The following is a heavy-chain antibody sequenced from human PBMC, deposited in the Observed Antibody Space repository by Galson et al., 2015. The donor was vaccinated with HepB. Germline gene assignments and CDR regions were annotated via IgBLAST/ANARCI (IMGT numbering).Heavy chain of an antibody. J-gene: IGHJ4*02. CDR2: ISSSSSYI. V-gene: IGHV3-21*01. CDR3: ARDVLHCGGDCYYFDY. CDR1: GFTFSSYS. D-gene: IGHD2-21*01. Sequence: SLRLSCAASGFTFSSYSMNWVRQAPGKGLEWVSSISSSSSYIYYADSVKGRFTISRDNAKNSLYLQMNSLRAEDTAVYYCARDVLHCGGDCYYFDYWGQGTLVTVSS.